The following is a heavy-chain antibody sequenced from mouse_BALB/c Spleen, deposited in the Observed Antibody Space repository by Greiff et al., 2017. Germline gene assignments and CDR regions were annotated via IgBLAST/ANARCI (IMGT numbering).Heavy chain of an antibody. J-gene: IGHJ1*01. Sequence: QVQLQQSGPELVKPGASVKISCKASGYAFSSSWMNWVKQRPGQGLEWIGRIYPGDGDTNYNGKFKGKATLTADKSSSTAYMQLSSLTSVDSAVYFCARSITTVVYWYFDVWGAGTTVTVSS. V-gene: IGHV1-82*01. CDR1: GYAFSSSW. CDR3: ARSITTVVYWYFDV. CDR2: IYPGDGDT. D-gene: IGHD1-1*01.